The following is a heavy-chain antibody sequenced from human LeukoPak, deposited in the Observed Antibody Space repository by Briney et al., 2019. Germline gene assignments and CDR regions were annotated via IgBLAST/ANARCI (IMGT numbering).Heavy chain of an antibody. D-gene: IGHD4-11*01. CDR1: GGSISSYF. J-gene: IGHJ5*02. CDR3: ARVGDYREFDP. Sequence: SETLSLTCTVSGGSISSYFWSWIRQPPGKGLEWIGYVYYSGSTNYNPSLKSRVTMSVDTSKNQFSLKLSSVTAADTAVYYCARVGDYREFDPWGQGTLVTVSS. V-gene: IGHV4-59*12. CDR2: VYYSGST.